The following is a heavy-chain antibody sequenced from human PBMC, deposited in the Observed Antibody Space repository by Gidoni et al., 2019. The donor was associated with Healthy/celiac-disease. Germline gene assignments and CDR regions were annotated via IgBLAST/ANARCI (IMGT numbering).Heavy chain of an antibody. J-gene: IGHJ4*02. CDR1: GFTFSCYG. CDR3: ARDGGRGAVAGTVNY. Sequence: QVQLVASGGGVVQPGRSLRLSCAAAGFTFSCYGMHWVRQAPGKGLEWVAVIWYDGSNKYYADSGKGRFTISRDNYKNTLYLQMNSLRAEDTAVYYCARDGGRGAVAGTVNYWGQGTLVTVSS. CDR2: IWYDGSNK. D-gene: IGHD6-19*01. V-gene: IGHV3-33*01.